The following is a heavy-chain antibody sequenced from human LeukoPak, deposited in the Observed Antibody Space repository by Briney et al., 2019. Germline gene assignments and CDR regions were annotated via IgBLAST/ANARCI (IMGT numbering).Heavy chain of an antibody. CDR1: GFTFSSYS. V-gene: IGHV3-21*01. Sequence: GSLRLSCAASGFTFSSYSVNWVRQAPGKGLEWVSSISERSSYIYYADSMKGRFTISRDNAKNSLYLQMNSPRAEDTAVYYCARSTRRQNDAFDIWGQGTVVTVSS. CDR2: ISERSSYI. CDR3: ARSTRRQNDAFDI. J-gene: IGHJ3*02.